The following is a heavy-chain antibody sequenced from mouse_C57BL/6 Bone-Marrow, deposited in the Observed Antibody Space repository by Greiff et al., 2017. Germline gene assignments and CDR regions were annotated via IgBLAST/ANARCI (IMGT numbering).Heavy chain of an antibody. J-gene: IGHJ4*01. CDR1: GYTFTSYW. CDR3: ARGDY. Sequence: QVQLQQPGAELVKPGASVKLSCKASGYTFTSYWMQWVKQRPGPGLEWIGEIDPSDSYTNYNQKFKGKATLTVDTSSSTAYMQLSSLTSEDSGVYYCARGDYWGQGTSVTVSS. V-gene: IGHV1-50*01. CDR2: IDPSDSYT.